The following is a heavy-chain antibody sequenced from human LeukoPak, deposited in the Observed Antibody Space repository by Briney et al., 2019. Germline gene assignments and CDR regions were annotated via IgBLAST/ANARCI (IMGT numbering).Heavy chain of an antibody. D-gene: IGHD3-22*01. Sequence: GGSLRLSCAASGFTFSCYVIHGLRQAPPKGLEGVAGICYYGSNKYYEDSVKGRFTISRDNSKNTLYLQMNSLRAEDTAVYYCAKDHYYDSSGYYYTQNGYFDYWGQGTLVTVSS. CDR3: AKDHYYDSSGYYYTQNGYFDY. J-gene: IGHJ4*02. V-gene: IGHV3-33*06. CDR1: GFTFSCYV. CDR2: ICYYGSNK.